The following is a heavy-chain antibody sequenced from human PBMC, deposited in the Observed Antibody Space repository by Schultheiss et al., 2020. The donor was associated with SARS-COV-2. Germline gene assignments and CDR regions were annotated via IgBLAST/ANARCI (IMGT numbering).Heavy chain of an antibody. J-gene: IGHJ4*02. CDR1: GFTFSSYA. CDR3: ARVGSSGWYGSYHLDS. CDR2: ISGSGGST. V-gene: IGHV3-23*01. Sequence: GGSLRLSCAASGFTFSSYAMSWVHQAPGKGLEWVSAISGSGGSTYYADSVKGRFTISRDNSKNTLYLQMNSLRAEDTAVYYCARVGSSGWYGSYHLDSWGQGSLVTVSS. D-gene: IGHD6-19*01.